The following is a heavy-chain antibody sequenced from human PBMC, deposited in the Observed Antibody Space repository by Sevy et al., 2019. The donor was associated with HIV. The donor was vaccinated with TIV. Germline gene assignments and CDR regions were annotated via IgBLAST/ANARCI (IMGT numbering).Heavy chain of an antibody. V-gene: IGHV3-30-3*01. CDR3: VRAHYGSGSPFDY. Sequence: GGSLRLSCAASGFTFSSYAMHWVRQAPGKGLEWVAVISYDGSNKYYADSVNGRFTISRDNSKNTLYLQMNSLRAEDTAVYYCVRAHYGSGSPFDYWGQGTLVTVSS. D-gene: IGHD3-10*01. CDR2: ISYDGSNK. J-gene: IGHJ4*02. CDR1: GFTFSSYA.